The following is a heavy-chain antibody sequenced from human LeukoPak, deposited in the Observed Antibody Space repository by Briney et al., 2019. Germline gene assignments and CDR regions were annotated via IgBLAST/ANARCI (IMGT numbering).Heavy chain of an antibody. CDR1: GGSISSSSYY. Sequence: SETLSLTCTVSGGSISSSSYYWSWIRQPPGKGLEWIGEINHSGSTNYNPSLKSRVTISVDTSKNQFSLKLTSVTAADTAVYYCARAGHYYDSSGYYHPFDYWGQGTLVTVSS. CDR3: ARAGHYYDSSGYYHPFDY. D-gene: IGHD3-22*01. J-gene: IGHJ4*02. V-gene: IGHV4-39*07. CDR2: INHSGST.